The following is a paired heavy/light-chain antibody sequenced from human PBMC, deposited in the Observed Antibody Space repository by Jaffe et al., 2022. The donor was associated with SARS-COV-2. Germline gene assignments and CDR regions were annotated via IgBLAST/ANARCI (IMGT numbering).Light chain of an antibody. V-gene: IGKV3-20*01. J-gene: IGKJ2*03. CDR1: QSVSSSY. CDR3: QQYGSSPPG. CDR2: GVS. Sequence: EIVLTQSPGTLSLSPGERATLSCRASQSVSSSYLAWYQQKPGQAPRLLIYGVSSRATGIPDRFGGSGSGTDFTLTISRLEPEDFVVYYCQQYGSSPPGFGQGTKLEIK.
Heavy chain of an antibody. J-gene: IGHJ5*02. D-gene: IGHD6-13*01. CDR3: ARDPYSSSRYDVNTNWFDP. CDR1: GYTFTGYA. V-gene: IGHV1-3*01. Sequence: QVQLVQSGAEVKKPGASVKVSCKASGYTFTGYAMHWLRQAPGQRLEWMGWINVGNGNTKYSQKFQGRVIITRDTSARTAYMELSSLRSEDTAMYYCARDPYSSSRYDVNTNWFDPWGQGTLVTVSS. CDR2: INVGNGNT.